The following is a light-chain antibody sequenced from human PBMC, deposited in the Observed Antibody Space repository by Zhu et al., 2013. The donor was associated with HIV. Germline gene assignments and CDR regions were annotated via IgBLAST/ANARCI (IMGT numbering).Light chain of an antibody. J-gene: IGKJ2*01. Sequence: DIVMTQFPLSLPVKSGQPASISCRSSQSLVHSDGNTYLNWFHHRPGQSPRRLIYKVFNRDSGVPHRFSGSGSSTNFTLKISRVEGDDIGMYYCMQGTHWPLYTFGQGTKLEI. V-gene: IGKV2-30*02. CDR1: QSLVHSDGNTY. CDR3: MQGTHWPLYT. CDR2: KVF.